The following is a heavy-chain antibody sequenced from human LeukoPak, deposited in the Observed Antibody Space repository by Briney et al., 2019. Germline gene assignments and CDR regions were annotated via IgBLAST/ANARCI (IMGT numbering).Heavy chain of an antibody. CDR2: INHSGST. CDR1: GGSFSGYY. Sequence: PSETLSLTCAVYGGSFSGYYWSWIRHPPGKGLEWIGEINHSGSTNYNPSLKSRVTVSVDTSKNQFSLKLSSVTAADTAVYYCASSYHPLFFLLNWGQGTLVTVSS. D-gene: IGHD2-15*01. CDR3: ASSYHPLFFLLN. V-gene: IGHV4-34*01. J-gene: IGHJ4*02.